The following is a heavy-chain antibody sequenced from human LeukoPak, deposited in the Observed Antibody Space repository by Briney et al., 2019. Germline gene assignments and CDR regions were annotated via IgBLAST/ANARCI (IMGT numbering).Heavy chain of an antibody. CDR3: AKDPRIYYDSSGYSFDY. Sequence: GGSLRLSCAASGFTFSSYGMHWVRQAPGKGLEWVAFIRYDGSNKYYADSVKGRFTISRGNSKNTLYLQMNSLRAEDTAVYYCAKDPRIYYDSSGYSFDYWGQGTLVTVSS. D-gene: IGHD3-22*01. CDR2: IRYDGSNK. J-gene: IGHJ4*02. CDR1: GFTFSSYG. V-gene: IGHV3-30*02.